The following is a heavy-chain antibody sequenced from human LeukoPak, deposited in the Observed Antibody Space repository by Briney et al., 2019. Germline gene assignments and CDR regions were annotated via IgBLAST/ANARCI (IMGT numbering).Heavy chain of an antibody. V-gene: IGHV3-23*01. J-gene: IGHJ4*02. Sequence: GGSLRLSCTASGFSFGNYVMTWVRQAPGKGLEWVSSLSSSGDTTYYADSVKGRFTLSRDNSKNTLDLQMKSLRAEDTAVYYCASSIAAAGSAFDYWGQGTLVTVSS. CDR3: ASSIAAAGSAFDY. CDR1: GFSFGNYV. D-gene: IGHD6-13*01. CDR2: LSSSGDTT.